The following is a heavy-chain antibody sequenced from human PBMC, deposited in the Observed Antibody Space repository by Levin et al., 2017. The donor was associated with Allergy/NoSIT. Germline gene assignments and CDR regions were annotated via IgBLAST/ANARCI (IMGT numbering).Heavy chain of an antibody. CDR2: IIPIFGTA. J-gene: IGHJ6*02. V-gene: IGHV1-69*13. CDR3: ARYYYDSSGYGHDYYYGMDV. Sequence: SVKVSCKASGGTFSSYAISWVRQAPGQGLEWMGGIIPIFGTANYAQKFQGRVTITADESTSTAYMELSSLRSEDTAVYYCARYYYDSSGYGHDYYYGMDVWGQGTTVTVSS. CDR1: GGTFSSYA. D-gene: IGHD3-22*01.